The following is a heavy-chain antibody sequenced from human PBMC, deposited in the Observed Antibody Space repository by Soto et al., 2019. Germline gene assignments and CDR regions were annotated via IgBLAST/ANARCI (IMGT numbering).Heavy chain of an antibody. Sequence: PGGSLRLSCAASGFAFSTHAMNWVRQAPGKGLVWVSRINSDGSSTSYADSVKGRFTISRDNAKNTLYLQMNSLRAEDTAVYYCARENPPSFSNPSLLWFGEFTYYYYYGMDVWGQGTTVTVSS. J-gene: IGHJ6*02. D-gene: IGHD3-10*01. CDR2: INSDGSST. CDR3: ARENPPSFSNPSLLWFGEFTYYYYYGMDV. V-gene: IGHV3-74*01. CDR1: GFAFSTHA.